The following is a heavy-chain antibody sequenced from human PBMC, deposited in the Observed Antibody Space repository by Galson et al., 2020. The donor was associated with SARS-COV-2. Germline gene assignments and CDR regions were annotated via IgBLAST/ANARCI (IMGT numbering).Heavy chain of an antibody. CDR2: SIGGRI. CDR1: GFIFSDYA. V-gene: IGHV3-23*01. CDR3: VKGSRETNTYDH. J-gene: IGHJ4*02. D-gene: IGHD2-2*02. Sequence: GGSLRLSCVASGFIFSDYAMSWVRQAPGQGLEWVSGSIGGRIEYAAPLEGRLTISRDSSKNTLYLQVNSLRPEDTAVYYCVKGSRETNTYDHWGQGTLVTVSS.